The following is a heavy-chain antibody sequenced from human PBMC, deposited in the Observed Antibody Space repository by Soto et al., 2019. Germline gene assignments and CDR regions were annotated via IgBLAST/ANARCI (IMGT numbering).Heavy chain of an antibody. J-gene: IGHJ4*02. CDR3: AKYFRGLQLWFLSD. CDR2: ISGSGGST. CDR1: GFTFSSYA. D-gene: IGHD5-18*01. V-gene: IGHV3-23*01. Sequence: GGSLRLSCAASGFTFSSYAMSWVRQAPGKGLEWVSAISGSGGSTYYADSVKGRFTISRDNSKNTLYLQMNSLRAEDTAVYYCAKYFRGLQLWFLSDWGQGTLVTVSS.